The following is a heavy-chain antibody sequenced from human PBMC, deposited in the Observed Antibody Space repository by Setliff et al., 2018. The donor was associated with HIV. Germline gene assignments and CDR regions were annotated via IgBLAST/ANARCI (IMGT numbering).Heavy chain of an antibody. D-gene: IGHD3-10*01. CDR1: GGSISSYC. Sequence: PSETLSLTCTVSGGSISSYCWNWIRQSPGRGLEWIGFIFSSGSTRYNPSLQSRVTMSIDTSKNQFSLKLTSVTAADTAVYYCARRIDNSGSYLPWGQGMLVTVSS. CDR3: ARRIDNSGSYLP. V-gene: IGHV4-4*09. J-gene: IGHJ5*02. CDR2: IFSSGST.